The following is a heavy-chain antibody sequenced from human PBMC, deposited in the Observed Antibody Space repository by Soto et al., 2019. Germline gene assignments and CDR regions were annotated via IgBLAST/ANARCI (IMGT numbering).Heavy chain of an antibody. J-gene: IGHJ5*02. Sequence: SETLSLTCTVSGGSISSGDYYWSWIRQPPGKGLEWIGYIYYSGSTYYNPSLKSRVTISVDTSKNQFSPKLSSVTAADTAVYYCARASYYDSSGYYLWGQGTLVTVSS. D-gene: IGHD3-22*01. CDR1: GGSISSGDYY. V-gene: IGHV4-30-4*01. CDR2: IYYSGST. CDR3: ARASYYDSSGYYL.